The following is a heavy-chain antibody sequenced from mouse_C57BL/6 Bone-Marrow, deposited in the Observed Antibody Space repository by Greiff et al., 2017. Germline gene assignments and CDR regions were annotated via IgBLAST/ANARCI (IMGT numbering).Heavy chain of an antibody. CDR3: ARGTTVVAPFAY. CDR1: GYAFSSYW. Sequence: VHLVESGAELVKPGASVKISCKASGYAFSSYWMNWVKQRPGKGLEWIGQIYPGDGDTNYNGKFKGKATLTADKSSSTAYMQLSSLTSEDSAVYFCARGTTVVAPFAYWGQGTLVTVSA. CDR2: IYPGDGDT. D-gene: IGHD1-1*01. V-gene: IGHV1-80*01. J-gene: IGHJ3*01.